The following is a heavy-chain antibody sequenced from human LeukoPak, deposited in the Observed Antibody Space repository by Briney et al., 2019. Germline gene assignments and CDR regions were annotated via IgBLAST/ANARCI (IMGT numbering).Heavy chain of an antibody. CDR3: ARKGYYYGSGSYYIPYYFDY. D-gene: IGHD3-10*01. V-gene: IGHV4-34*01. CDR1: GGSFSGYY. Sequence: SETLSLTCAVYGGSFSGYYWSWIRQPPGKGLEWIGEINHSGSTKYNPSLKSRVTISVDTSKNQFSLKLSSVTAADTAVYYCARKGYYYGSGSYYIPYYFDYWGQGTLVTVSS. CDR2: INHSGST. J-gene: IGHJ4*02.